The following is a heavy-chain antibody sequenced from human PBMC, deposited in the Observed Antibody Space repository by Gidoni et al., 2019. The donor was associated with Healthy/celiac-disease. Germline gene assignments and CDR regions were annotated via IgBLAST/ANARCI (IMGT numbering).Heavy chain of an antibody. CDR1: GYTFTSYY. V-gene: IGHV1-46*01. Sequence: QVQLVQSGAEVKKPGASVKVSCKASGYTFTSYYMHWVRQAPGQGLEWMGIINPSGGSTSYAQKFQGRVTMTRDTSTSTVYMELSSLRSEDTAVYYCAREVIEGTAAAGLIDYWGQGTLVTVSS. J-gene: IGHJ4*02. D-gene: IGHD6-13*01. CDR3: AREVIEGTAAAGLIDY. CDR2: INPSGGST.